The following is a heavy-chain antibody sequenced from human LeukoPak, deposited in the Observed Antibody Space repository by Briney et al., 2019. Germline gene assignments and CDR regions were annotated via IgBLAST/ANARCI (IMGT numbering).Heavy chain of an antibody. D-gene: IGHD2-2*01. Sequence: PGGSLRLSCAASGFTFSSHWMHWVRQAPGKGLEWVSAISPSGDNIYYADSVKGRFTISRDNSRNMVYLQMSSLRTEDTALYYCARYQQLGYWGQGALVTVSS. CDR3: ARYQQLGY. V-gene: IGHV3-23*01. CDR2: ISPSGDNI. CDR1: GFTFSSHW. J-gene: IGHJ4*02.